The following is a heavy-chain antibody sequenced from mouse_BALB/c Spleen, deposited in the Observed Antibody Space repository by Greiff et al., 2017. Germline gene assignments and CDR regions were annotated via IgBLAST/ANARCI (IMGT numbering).Heavy chain of an antibody. CDR1: GFTFSSYG. J-gene: IGHJ4*01. CDR2: ISSGGSYT. V-gene: IGHV5-6*01. CDR3: ARQGDRYDAMDY. D-gene: IGHD2-14*01. Sequence: EVKLQESGGDLVKPGGSLKLSCAASGFTFSSYGMSWVRQTPDKRLEWVATISSGGSYTYYPDSVKGRFTISRDNAKNTLYLQMSSLKSEDTAMYYCARQGDRYDAMDYWGQGTSVTVSS.